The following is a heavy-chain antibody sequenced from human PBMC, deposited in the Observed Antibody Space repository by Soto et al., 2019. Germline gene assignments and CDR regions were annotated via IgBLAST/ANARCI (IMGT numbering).Heavy chain of an antibody. V-gene: IGHV4-31*03. CDR2: IYDSGST. J-gene: IGHJ4*02. D-gene: IGHD2-15*01. CDR1: GGSISNGGYY. CDR3: ASLLRSRAPVDY. Sequence: QVQLQESGPGLVKPSQTLSLTCTVSGGSISNGGYYWSWIRQHPGKGLEWIGYIYDSGSTYYNPSLKSRVSISVDTSKNQFSLKLSSVTAADTAVYFCASLLRSRAPVDYWGQGTLVTVSS.